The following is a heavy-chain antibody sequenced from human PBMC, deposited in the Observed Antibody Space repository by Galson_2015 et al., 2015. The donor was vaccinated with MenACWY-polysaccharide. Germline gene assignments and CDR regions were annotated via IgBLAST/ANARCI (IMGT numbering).Heavy chain of an antibody. V-gene: IGHV3-21*01. Sequence: SMRLCGAASGFTFSSYSMNWVRQAPGKGLEWVLSISSSSSYIYYADSVKGRFTISRDNAKNSLYLQMNSLRAEDTAVYYCARARGSTFDPWGQGTLVTVSS. CDR2: ISSSSSYI. D-gene: IGHD3-10*01. CDR1: GFTFSSYS. J-gene: IGHJ5*02. CDR3: ARARGSTFDP.